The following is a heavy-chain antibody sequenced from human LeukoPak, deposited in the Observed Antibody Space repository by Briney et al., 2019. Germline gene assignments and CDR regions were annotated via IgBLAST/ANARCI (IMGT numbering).Heavy chain of an antibody. D-gene: IGHD2-15*01. J-gene: IGHJ4*02. Sequence: GGSLRLSCAVSGFTFSSYAMNWVRQAPGKGLEWVSFISGDGGSTYYADSVKGRFTISRDSSKNTLYLQMNSLRAEDTSVYYCAKDRGGRLGGFDYWGQGTLVTVSS. V-gene: IGHV3-23*01. CDR2: ISGDGGST. CDR3: AKDRGGRLGGFDY. CDR1: GFTFSSYA.